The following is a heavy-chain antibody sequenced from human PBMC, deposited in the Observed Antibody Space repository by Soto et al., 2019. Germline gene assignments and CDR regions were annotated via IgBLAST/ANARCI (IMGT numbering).Heavy chain of an antibody. V-gene: IGHV3-33*01. J-gene: IGHJ4*02. CDR2: ILYDGSNK. D-gene: IGHD3-22*01. Sequence: QVQLVESGGGVVQPGRSLRLSCAASGFTFSSYGMHWVRQAPGKGLEWVAVILYDGSNKYYADSVKGRFTIYRDNSKNTLYLQMNSRRAEDTAVYYCAALDYYDSSGYYYETDYWGQGTLVTVSS. CDR1: GFTFSSYG. CDR3: AALDYYDSSGYYYETDY.